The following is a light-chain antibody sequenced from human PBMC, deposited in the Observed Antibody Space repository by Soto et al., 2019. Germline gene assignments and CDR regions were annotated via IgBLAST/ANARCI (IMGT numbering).Light chain of an antibody. J-gene: IGKJ5*01. V-gene: IGKV1-5*01. CDR1: QSISSW. Sequence: DIQMTQSPSTLSASVGDRVTITCRASQSISSWLAWYQQKPGKAPKLLIYDASSLESGVPSRFSGSGSGTEFNLTISSLQPDDFATYYCQQYKSFSITFGQRTRLEI. CDR2: DAS. CDR3: QQYKSFSIT.